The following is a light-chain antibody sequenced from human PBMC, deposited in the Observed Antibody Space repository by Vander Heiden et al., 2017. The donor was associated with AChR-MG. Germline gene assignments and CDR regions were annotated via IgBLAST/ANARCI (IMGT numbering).Light chain of an antibody. CDR2: AAS. CDR3: QHYNTHSWT. CDR1: QSISTW. J-gene: IGKJ1*01. V-gene: IGKV1-5*01. Sequence: DIQMTQSPSTLSASVGDRVTITCRASQSISTWLAWYQQKPGTAPKLLIYAASTLEGGVPSRFSGRGSGTEFTLTISSLQPDDFATYYCQHYNTHSWTFGQGTNVEV.